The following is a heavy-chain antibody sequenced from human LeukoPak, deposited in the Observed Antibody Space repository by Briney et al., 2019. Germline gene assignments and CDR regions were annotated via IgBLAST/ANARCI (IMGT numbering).Heavy chain of an antibody. D-gene: IGHD6-13*01. V-gene: IGHV4-39*07. J-gene: IGHJ6*03. CDR2: IYYSGST. Sequence: SEALSLTCTVSGGSISTSSYYWGWIRQPPGKGLECIGNIYYSGSTYYNPSLKSRVTISVDTSKNQFSLKLSSVTAADTAVYYCASYSSSWPYYYYYYMDVWGKGTTVTVSS. CDR1: GGSISTSSYY. CDR3: ASYSSSWPYYYYYYMDV.